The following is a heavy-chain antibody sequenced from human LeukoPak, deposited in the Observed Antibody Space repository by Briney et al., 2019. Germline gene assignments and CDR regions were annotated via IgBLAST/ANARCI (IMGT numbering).Heavy chain of an antibody. CDR3: ARDYRGYRAPYYFDY. D-gene: IGHD2-15*01. V-gene: IGHV3-7*01. CDR2: IKQDGSEK. Sequence: PGGSLRLSCAASGFTFSSYWMSWVRQAPGKGLEWVANIKQDGSEKYYVDSVKGRFTISGDNAKSSLYLQMNSLRAEDTAVYYCARDYRGYRAPYYFDYWGQGTLVTVSS. J-gene: IGHJ4*02. CDR1: GFTFSSYW.